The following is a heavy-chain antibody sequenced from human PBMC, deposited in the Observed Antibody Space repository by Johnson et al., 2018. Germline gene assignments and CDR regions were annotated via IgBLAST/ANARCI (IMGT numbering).Heavy chain of an antibody. J-gene: IGHJ3*02. CDR3: ARVLGRDSSARDAFDI. CDR1: GFTFSSYG. Sequence: VQLLESGGGVVQPGRSLRLSCAASGFTFSSYGMHWVRQAPGKGLEWVAVIWYNGSNKYYADSVKGRFTISRDNSKNTLYLQMNSLRAEDTAVYYCARVLGRDSSARDAFDIWGQGTMVTVSS. D-gene: IGHD3-22*01. V-gene: IGHV3-33*01. CDR2: IWYNGSNK.